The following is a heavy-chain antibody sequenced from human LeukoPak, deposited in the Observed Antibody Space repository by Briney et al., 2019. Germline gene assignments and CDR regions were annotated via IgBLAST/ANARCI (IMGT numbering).Heavy chain of an antibody. CDR2: ISAYNGNT. V-gene: IGHV1-18*01. CDR1: GYTFTSYG. J-gene: IGHJ4*02. CDR3: ARDTTAYCGGDCDFGY. Sequence: ASVKVSCKASGYTFTSYGISWVRQAPGQGLEWMGWISAYNGNTNYAQKLQGRVTMTTDTSTSTAYMELRSLRSDDTAVYYCARDTTAYCGGDCDFGYWGQGTLVTVSS. D-gene: IGHD2-21*02.